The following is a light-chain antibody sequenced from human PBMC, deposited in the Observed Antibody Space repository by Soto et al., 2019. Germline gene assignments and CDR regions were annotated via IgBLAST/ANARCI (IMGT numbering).Light chain of an antibody. CDR3: LQRSIGFT. CDR2: GAS. J-gene: IGKJ3*01. Sequence: EIVLTQSPATLYLSPGERATLSCRASQSVGTYLAWYQQKRGQSPRLLIYGASQRAHGIPARFSGSGSGTDFTLTISRLEAEDFAVYHCLQRSIGFTFGPGTKVEVK. V-gene: IGKV3-11*01. CDR1: QSVGTY.